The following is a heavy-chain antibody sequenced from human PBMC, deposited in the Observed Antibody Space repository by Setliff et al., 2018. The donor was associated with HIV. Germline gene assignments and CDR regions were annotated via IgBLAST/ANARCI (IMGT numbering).Heavy chain of an antibody. Sequence: GGSLRLSCAASGFTFTTSWMHWVRQSPGKGPVWVSRISSDGNRANYADSVKGRFTVSRDNAKNTVYLEMNSLTAEDTAVYYCAKVDNGHCTSASCRDFDYWGQGTLVTVSS. V-gene: IGHV3-74*01. CDR2: ISSDGNRA. J-gene: IGHJ4*02. CDR3: AKVDNGHCTSASCRDFDY. D-gene: IGHD2-2*01. CDR1: GFTFTTSW.